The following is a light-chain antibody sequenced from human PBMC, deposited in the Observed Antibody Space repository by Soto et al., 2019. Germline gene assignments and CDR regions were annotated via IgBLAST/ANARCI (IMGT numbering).Light chain of an antibody. V-gene: IGKV2-28*01. CDR1: QSLLHSNGYNY. J-gene: IGKJ3*01. Sequence: DIVMTQSPLSLPVTPGEPASISCRSSQSLLHSNGYNYLDWYLQKPGQSPQLLIYLGSNRASGVPDRFSGSGSGTDFTLKISRVDAEDVGVYYCMQALQRVTFGPGIKVDIK. CDR2: LGS. CDR3: MQALQRVT.